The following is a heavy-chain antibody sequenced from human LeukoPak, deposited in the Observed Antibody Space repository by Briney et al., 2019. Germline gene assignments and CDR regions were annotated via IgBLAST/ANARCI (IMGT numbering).Heavy chain of an antibody. D-gene: IGHD1-14*01. Sequence: PGGSLRLSCAASGFTFSSYAMSWVRQAPGKGLEWVSAISGSGGSTYYADSVKGRFTISRENAKNSLYLQMNSLRAGDTAVYYCARGYRPYGMDVWGQGTTVTVSS. CDR3: ARGYRPYGMDV. CDR2: ISGSGGST. V-gene: IGHV3-23*01. J-gene: IGHJ6*02. CDR1: GFTFSSYA.